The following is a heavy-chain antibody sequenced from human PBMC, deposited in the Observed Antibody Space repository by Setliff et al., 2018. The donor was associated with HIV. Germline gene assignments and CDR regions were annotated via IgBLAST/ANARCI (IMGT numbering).Heavy chain of an antibody. CDR1: GGSISSSRYY. CDR2: IYSTGDT. J-gene: IGHJ4*02. Sequence: SETLSLTCTVSGGSISSSRYYWSWIRQPPGKGLEWVGHIYSTGDTNYNPSLKSRVTLSADTSKNQLSLSLTSVTAADTAVYYCARVRLTMIMMVDYFDQWGQGTLVTVSS. CDR3: ARVRLTMIMMVDYFDQ. V-gene: IGHV4-61*05. D-gene: IGHD3-22*01.